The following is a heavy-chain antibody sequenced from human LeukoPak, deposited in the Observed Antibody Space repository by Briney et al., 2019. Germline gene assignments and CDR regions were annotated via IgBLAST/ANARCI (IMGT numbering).Heavy chain of an antibody. Sequence: SETLSLTCTVSGYSISSGYYWGWIRQPPGKGLEWIGSIYHSGSTYYNPSLKSRVTISVDTSKNQFSLKLSSVTAADTAVYYCARVEVVAATVDYWGQGTLVTVSS. CDR2: IYHSGST. V-gene: IGHV4-38-2*02. CDR1: GYSISSGYY. CDR3: ARVEVVAATVDY. J-gene: IGHJ4*02. D-gene: IGHD2-15*01.